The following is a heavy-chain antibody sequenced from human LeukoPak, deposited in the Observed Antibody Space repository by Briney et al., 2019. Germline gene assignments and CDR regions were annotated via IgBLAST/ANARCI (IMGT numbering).Heavy chain of an antibody. V-gene: IGHV3-74*01. D-gene: IGHD3-10*01. CDR3: VRGRGSYGWFDP. CDR2: ISGDGTAR. J-gene: IGHJ5*02. CDR1: GFTSSSYW. Sequence: PGGSLRLSCAASGFTSSSYWMHWVRQVPGKGPVWVSRISGDGTARNYADSVKGRFTISRDDAKNTVDLQMNSLRGEDTAVYYCVRGRGSYGWFDPWGQGTLVTVSS.